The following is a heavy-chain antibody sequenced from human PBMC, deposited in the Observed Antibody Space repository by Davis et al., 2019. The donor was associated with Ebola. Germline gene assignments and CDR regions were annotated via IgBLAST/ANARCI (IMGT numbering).Heavy chain of an antibody. CDR1: GFTFSSYA. CDR2: ISGSGGST. J-gene: IGHJ4*02. V-gene: IGHV3-23*01. D-gene: IGHD3-3*01. Sequence: GESLKISCAASGFTFSSYAMSWVRQAPGKGLEWVSAISGSGGSTYYADSVKGRFTISRDNSKNTLYLQMNSLRAEDTAVYYCAKDYDFWSGYYTVDYWGQGTLVTVSS. CDR3: AKDYDFWSGYYTVDY.